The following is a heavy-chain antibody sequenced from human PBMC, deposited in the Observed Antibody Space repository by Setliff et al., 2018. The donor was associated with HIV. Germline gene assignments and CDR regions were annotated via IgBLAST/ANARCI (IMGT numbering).Heavy chain of an antibody. Sequence: ASVKVSCKASGYTFTSYYMHWVRQAPGQGLEWMGIISPSDGSTNYAQKFLGRVTLTRDTSLNTFYMELSSLRSEDTAIYYCARPAVLISTDYYYYMDVWGQGTTVTVSS. CDR1: GYTFTSYY. D-gene: IGHD6-19*01. CDR3: ARPAVLISTDYYYYMDV. CDR2: ISPSDGST. V-gene: IGHV1-46*01. J-gene: IGHJ6*02.